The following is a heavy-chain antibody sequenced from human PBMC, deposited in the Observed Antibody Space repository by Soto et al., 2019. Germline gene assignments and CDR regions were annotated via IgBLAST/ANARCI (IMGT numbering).Heavy chain of an antibody. D-gene: IGHD3-9*01. V-gene: IGHV1-69*13. CDR1: GGTFSSYA. Sequence: GASVKVSWKASGGTFSSYAISWVRQAPGQGLEWMGGIIPIFGTANYAQKFQGRVTITADESTSTAYMELSSLRSEDTAVYYCARGIDYDILTRRPPCYFDYSGQGTLVTVSS. J-gene: IGHJ4*02. CDR3: ARGIDYDILTRRPPCYFDY. CDR2: IIPIFGTA.